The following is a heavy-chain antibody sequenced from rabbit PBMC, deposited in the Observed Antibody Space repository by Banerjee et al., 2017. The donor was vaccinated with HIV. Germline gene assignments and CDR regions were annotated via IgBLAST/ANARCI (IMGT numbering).Heavy chain of an antibody. J-gene: IGHJ4*01. V-gene: IGHV1S40*01. CDR2: ISADNSGRT. Sequence: QSLEESGGDLVKPGASLTLTCTASGFSFSSSYWMCWVRQATGKGLEWIACISADNSGRTYYASWVNGRFTISKTSSTTVTLQMTSLTAADTATYFCARRSEGGGFRVSLWGPGTLVTVS. D-gene: IGHD5-1*01. CDR3: ARRSEGGGFRVSL. CDR1: GFSFSSSYW.